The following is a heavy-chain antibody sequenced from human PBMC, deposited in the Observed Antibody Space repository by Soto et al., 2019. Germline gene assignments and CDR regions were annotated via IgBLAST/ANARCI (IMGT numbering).Heavy chain of an antibody. CDR2: IWYDGSNK. J-gene: IGHJ2*01. V-gene: IGHV3-33*01. Sequence: QVQLVESGGGVVQPGRSLRLSCAASGFTFSSYGMHWVRQAPGKGLEWVAVIWYDGSNKYYADSVKGRFTISRDNSKNTLYLQMNSLRAADTAVYDCARDLSWYFDLWGRGTLVTVSS. CDR3: ARDLSWYFDL. CDR1: GFTFSSYG.